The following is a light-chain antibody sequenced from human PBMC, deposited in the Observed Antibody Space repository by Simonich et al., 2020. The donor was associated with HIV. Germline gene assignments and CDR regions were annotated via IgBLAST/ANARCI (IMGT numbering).Light chain of an antibody. J-gene: IGKJ2*01. CDR3: QQYYSTPRT. Sequence: DIVMTQSPDSLAVSLGERATIHCKSSQSVLYSSNNKNYLAWYPQKPGQPPKLLIYWASTRESGVPDRFSGSGSGTDFTRTISSLQAEDVAVYYCQQYYSTPRTFGQGTKLEIK. V-gene: IGKV4-1*01. CDR2: WAS. CDR1: QSVLYSSNNKNY.